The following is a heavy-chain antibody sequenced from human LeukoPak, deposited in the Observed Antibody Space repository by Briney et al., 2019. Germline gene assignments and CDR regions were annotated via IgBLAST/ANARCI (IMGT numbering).Heavy chain of an antibody. CDR1: GFTFSSYE. CDR2: FRGSGAAT. Sequence: GGSLSLSCAASGFTFSSYEMDWVRQAPGKGLKWVSGFRGSGAATFYADSVKGRFTISRDNSKNTRYLQMNRLRAEDTAVYYCAKGQRFYGEYYFDQWGQGTLVTVSS. V-gene: IGHV3-23*01. D-gene: IGHD4-17*01. J-gene: IGHJ4*02. CDR3: AKGQRFYGEYYFDQ.